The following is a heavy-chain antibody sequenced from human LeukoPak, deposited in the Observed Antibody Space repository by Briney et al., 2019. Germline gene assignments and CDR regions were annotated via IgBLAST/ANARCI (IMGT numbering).Heavy chain of an antibody. CDR1: GGSISSYY. CDR3: ASMLTTMHTPDWFDP. V-gene: IGHV4-59*05. Sequence: PSETLSLTCTVSGGSISSYYWSWIRQPPGKGLEWIGSIYYSGSTYYNPSLKSRVTISVDTSKNQFSLKLSSVTAADTAVYYCASMLTTMHTPDWFDPWGQGTLVTVSS. J-gene: IGHJ5*02. CDR2: IYYSGST. D-gene: IGHD4/OR15-4a*01.